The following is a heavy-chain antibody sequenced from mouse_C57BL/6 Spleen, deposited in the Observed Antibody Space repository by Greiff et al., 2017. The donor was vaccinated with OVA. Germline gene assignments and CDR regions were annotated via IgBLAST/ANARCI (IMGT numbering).Heavy chain of an antibody. Sequence: EVHLVESGEGLVKPGGSLKLSCAASGFTFSSYAMSWVRQTPEKRLEWVAYISSGGDYIYYADTVKGRFTISRDNARNTLYLQMSSLKSEDTAMYYGTRSSYYGSSYEGYYFDYWGQGTTLTVSS. V-gene: IGHV5-9-1*02. CDR1: GFTFSSYA. CDR3: TRSSYYGSSYEGYYFDY. D-gene: IGHD1-1*01. J-gene: IGHJ2*01. CDR2: ISSGGDYI.